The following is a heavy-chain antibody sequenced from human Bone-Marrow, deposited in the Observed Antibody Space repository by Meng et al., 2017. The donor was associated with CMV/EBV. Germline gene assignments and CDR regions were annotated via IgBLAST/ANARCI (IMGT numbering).Heavy chain of an antibody. CDR2: IYPGDSDT. Sequence: GESLKISCQGSGYSFATYWIAWVRQMPGKGLEWMAIIYPGDSDTRYSPSFQGQVTISADKSISTAYLQWSSLKASDSAMYYCARHPQPGSDWYFDLWGRGTLVTVSS. CDR3: ARHPQPGSDWYFDL. V-gene: IGHV5-51*01. D-gene: IGHD2-15*01. J-gene: IGHJ2*01. CDR1: GYSFATYW.